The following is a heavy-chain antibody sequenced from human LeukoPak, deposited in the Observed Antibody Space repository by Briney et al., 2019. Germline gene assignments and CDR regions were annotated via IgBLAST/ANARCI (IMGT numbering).Heavy chain of an antibody. Sequence: SETLSLTCTVSRGSLSSYYWSWIRQPAGKGLEWIGRIYTSGSTNCNPSLKSRVTMSVDTSKNQFSLKLSSVAAADTAVYYCATQEDVDTAMANDAFDIWGQGTMVTVSS. CDR1: RGSLSSYY. V-gene: IGHV4-4*07. J-gene: IGHJ3*02. CDR3: ATQEDVDTAMANDAFDI. D-gene: IGHD5-18*01. CDR2: IYTSGST.